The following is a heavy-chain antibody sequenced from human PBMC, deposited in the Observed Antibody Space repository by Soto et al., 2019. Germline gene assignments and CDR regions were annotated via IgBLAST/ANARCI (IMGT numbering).Heavy chain of an antibody. V-gene: IGHV3-7*05. J-gene: IGHJ4*02. CDR3: ATQAVVAHSGSYYFDY. CDR1: GFSFSSYW. D-gene: IGHD2-15*01. CDR2: IKQDGSEK. Sequence: GGSLRLSCAASGFSFSSYWMSWVRQAPGKGLEWVANIKQDGSEKYYVDSVKGRFTISRDNAKNSLYLQMNSLRAEDTAVYYCATQAVVAHSGSYYFDYWGQGTLVTVSS.